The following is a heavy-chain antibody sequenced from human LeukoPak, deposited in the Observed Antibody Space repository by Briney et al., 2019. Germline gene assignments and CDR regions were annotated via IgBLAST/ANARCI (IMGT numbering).Heavy chain of an antibody. V-gene: IGHV3-33*01. CDR2: IWYDGSNK. CDR3: ARDEAIVVVIAPQD. CDR1: GFTFSSYG. J-gene: IGHJ4*02. D-gene: IGHD2-15*01. Sequence: PGRSLRLSCAASGFTFSSYGMHWVRQAPGKGLEWVAVIWYDGSNKYYADSVKGRFTISRDNSKNTLYLQMNSLRAEDTAVYYCARDEAIVVVIAPQDWGQGTLVTVSS.